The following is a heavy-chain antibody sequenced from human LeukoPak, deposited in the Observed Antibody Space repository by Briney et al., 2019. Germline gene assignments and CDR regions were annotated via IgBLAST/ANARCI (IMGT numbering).Heavy chain of an antibody. V-gene: IGHV1-46*01. J-gene: IGHJ5*02. CDR3: ARVGYDYFGDANWFDP. CDR2: INPSGGST. Sequence: GASVKVSCKASGYTFTSYYMHWVRPAPGQGLEWMGIINPSGGSTSYAQKFQGRVTMTRDTSTSTVYMELSSLRSEDTAVYYCARVGYDYFGDANWFDPWGQGTLVTVSS. CDR1: GYTFTSYY. D-gene: IGHD3-16*01.